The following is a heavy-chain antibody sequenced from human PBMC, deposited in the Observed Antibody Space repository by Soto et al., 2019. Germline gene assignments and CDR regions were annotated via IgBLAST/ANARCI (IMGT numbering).Heavy chain of an antibody. J-gene: IGHJ4*02. CDR3: ARGIPSLRFLEWLLFDY. Sequence: GASVKVSCKASGYTFTSYGISWVRQAPGQGLEWMGWISAYNGNTNYAQKLQGRVTMTTDTSTSTAYMELRSLRSDDTAVYYCARGIPSLRFLEWLLFDYWGQGTLVTVSS. CDR1: GYTFTSYG. CDR2: ISAYNGNT. V-gene: IGHV1-18*04. D-gene: IGHD3-3*01.